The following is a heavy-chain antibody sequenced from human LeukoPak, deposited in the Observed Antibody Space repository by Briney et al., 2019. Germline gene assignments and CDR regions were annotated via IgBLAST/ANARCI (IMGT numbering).Heavy chain of an antibody. D-gene: IGHD6-6*01. J-gene: IGHJ6*03. CDR3: ARVVAARHYYYYYYMDV. V-gene: IGHV3-23*01. CDR1: GFTFGSYG. CDR2: ITPNADRT. Sequence: GGSLRLSCAASGFTFGSYGMSWVRQAPGKGLEWVSFITPNADRTSYADSVEGRFTISRDNPRNTLYMQMNSLRAEDTAVYYCARVVAARHYYYYYYMDVWGKGTTVTVSS.